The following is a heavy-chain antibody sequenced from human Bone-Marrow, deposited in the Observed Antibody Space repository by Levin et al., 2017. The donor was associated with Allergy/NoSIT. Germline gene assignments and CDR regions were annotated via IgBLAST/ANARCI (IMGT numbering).Heavy chain of an antibody. V-gene: IGHV1-24*01. CDR2: FDREDGKT. CDR3: ATRAFVRGVTFDD. J-gene: IGHJ4*02. Sequence: RASVKVSCKVSGYTLTELSIHWVRQAPGKGLEWMGGFDREDGKTNYAQKFQGRLTMTEDASTGTAYMQLSSMRSDDTAVYYCATRAFVRGVTFDDWGQGSLVTVSS. CDR1: GYTLTELS. D-gene: IGHD3-10*01.